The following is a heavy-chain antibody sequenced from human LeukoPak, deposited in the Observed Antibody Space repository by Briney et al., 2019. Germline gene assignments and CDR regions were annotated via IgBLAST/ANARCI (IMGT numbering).Heavy chain of an antibody. V-gene: IGHV3-11*06. CDR2: ISSSSGYT. CDR3: ARYGADVLLWFGESGYGMDV. Sequence: PGGSLRLSCAASGFTFSDYYMSWIRQAPGKGLEWVSYISSSSGYTNYADSVKGRFTISRDNAKNSLYLQMNSLRAEDTAVYYCARYGADVLLWFGESGYGMDVWGKGTTVTVSS. D-gene: IGHD3-10*01. J-gene: IGHJ6*04. CDR1: GFTFSDYY.